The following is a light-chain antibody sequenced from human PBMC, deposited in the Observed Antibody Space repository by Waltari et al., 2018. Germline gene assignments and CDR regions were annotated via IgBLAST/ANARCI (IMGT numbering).Light chain of an antibody. V-gene: IGKV1-9*01. Sequence: DIQFTQSQSFLSSSVGDRVTISCRASQGISTYLAWFQQKPGKAPRRLIYAAAILQGGVPSRFSGSGSGTDFTLTISSLQPEDFGTYYCQQIKSYPITFGGGTKVEVK. CDR3: QQIKSYPIT. J-gene: IGKJ4*01. CDR2: AAA. CDR1: QGISTY.